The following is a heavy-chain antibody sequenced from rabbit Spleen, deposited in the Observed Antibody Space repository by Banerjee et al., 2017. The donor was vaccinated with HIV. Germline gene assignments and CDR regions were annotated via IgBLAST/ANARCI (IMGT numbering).Heavy chain of an antibody. D-gene: IGHD4-1*01. CDR3: ARDLAAIIGWNFGL. CDR1: GFSLDSDYV. V-gene: IGHV1S45*01. CDR2: INSAT. Sequence: QEHLVESGGGLVQPEGSLTLTRTASGFSLDSDYVMCWVRQAPGTGLEWIACINSATAYANWAKGRFTISKASSTTVTLQMTSLTAADTATYFCARDLAAIIGWNFGLWGQGTLVTVS. J-gene: IGHJ4*01.